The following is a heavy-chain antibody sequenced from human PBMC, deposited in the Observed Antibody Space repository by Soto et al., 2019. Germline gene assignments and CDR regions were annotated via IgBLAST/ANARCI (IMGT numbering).Heavy chain of an antibody. CDR2: ISYDGSNK. D-gene: IGHD1-26*01. CDR3: ARDPWDPTPLFDY. V-gene: IGHV3-30*03. J-gene: IGHJ4*02. CDR1: GFTFSSYG. Sequence: QVQLVESGGGVVQPGRSLRLSCAASGFTFSSYGMHWVRQAPGKGLEWVAVISYDGSNKYYADSVKGRFTIFRDNSKNTLYLQMNSLRAEDTAVYYCARDPWDPTPLFDYWGQGTLVTVSS.